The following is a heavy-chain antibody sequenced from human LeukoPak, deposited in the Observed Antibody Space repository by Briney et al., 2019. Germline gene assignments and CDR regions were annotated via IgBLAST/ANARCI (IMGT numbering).Heavy chain of an antibody. V-gene: IGHV3-11*06. CDR2: ISSSSSYT. CDR3: ARIPLWFGELSRHDAFDI. J-gene: IGHJ3*02. CDR1: GFTFSDYY. Sequence: PGGSLRLSCAASGFTFSDYYMSWIRQAPGKWLEWVSYISSSSSYTNYADSVKGRFTISRDNAKNSLYLQMNSLRDEDTAVYYCARIPLWFGELSRHDAFDIWGQGTMVTVSS. D-gene: IGHD3-10*01.